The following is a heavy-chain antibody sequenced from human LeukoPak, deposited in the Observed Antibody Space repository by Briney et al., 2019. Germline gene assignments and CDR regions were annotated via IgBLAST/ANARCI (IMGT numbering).Heavy chain of an antibody. Sequence: GASVKVSCKASGYTFTSYGISWVRQAPGQGLEWMGWISAYNGNTNYAQKLQGRVTMTTDTSTSTAYMELRSLRSDDTAVYYCAREVEHILWFGESRNCFDYWGQGTLVTVSS. V-gene: IGHV1-18*01. J-gene: IGHJ4*02. CDR2: ISAYNGNT. CDR1: GYTFTSYG. D-gene: IGHD3-10*01. CDR3: AREVEHILWFGESRNCFDY.